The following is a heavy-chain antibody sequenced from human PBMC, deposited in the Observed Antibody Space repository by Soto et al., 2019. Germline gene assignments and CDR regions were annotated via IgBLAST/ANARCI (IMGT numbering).Heavy chain of an antibody. CDR3: AWQKNDFLTGYYAYYGMDV. J-gene: IGHJ6*02. V-gene: IGHV5-51*01. Sequence: GESLKISCTRSGYSFSTYWIAWVRQMPGKGLEWMGIIYPGDFDTRYSPSFQGQVTISADKSSSTAYLQLSSLKASDTAMYYCAWQKNDFLTGYYAYYGMDVWGQGTTVTVSS. D-gene: IGHD3-9*01. CDR1: GYSFSTYW. CDR2: IYPGDFDT.